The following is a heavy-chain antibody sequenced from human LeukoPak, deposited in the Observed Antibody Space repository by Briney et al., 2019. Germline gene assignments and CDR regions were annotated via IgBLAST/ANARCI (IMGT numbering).Heavy chain of an antibody. D-gene: IGHD1-26*01. V-gene: IGHV3-30*02. CDR2: IRPEGSDK. CDR3: GKHDSASDY. J-gene: IGHJ4*02. CDR1: GFIYSTYG. Sequence: GGSLRLSCAAPGFIYSTYGMHWVRQAPGKGLEWVAFIRPEGSDKSYADSVKGRFTISRDNSKNTLYLQMNTLRPEDTAVYYYGKHDSASDYWGQGTLVTVSS.